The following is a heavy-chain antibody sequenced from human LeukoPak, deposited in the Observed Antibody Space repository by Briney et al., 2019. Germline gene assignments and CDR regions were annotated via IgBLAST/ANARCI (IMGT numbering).Heavy chain of an antibody. V-gene: IGHV1-2*02. Sequence: ASVEVSCKASGYTFTGYYMHWVRQAPGQGLEWMGWINPNSGGTNYAQKFQGRVTMTRDTSISTAYMELSRLRSDDTAVYYCACYSSSSGLVDYWGQGTLVTVSS. CDR3: ACYSSSSGLVDY. D-gene: IGHD6-6*01. CDR2: INPNSGGT. J-gene: IGHJ4*02. CDR1: GYTFTGYY.